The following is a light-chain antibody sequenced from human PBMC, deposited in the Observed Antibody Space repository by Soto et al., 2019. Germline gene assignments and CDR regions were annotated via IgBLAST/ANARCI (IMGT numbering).Light chain of an antibody. CDR2: DVS. CDR1: SSDVGNYNY. V-gene: IGLV2-14*01. Sequence: QSALTQPASVSGSPGQSITISCTGTSSDVGNYNYVSWCQQHPGKAPKLMIYDVSYRPSGVSNRFSGSKSGNTASLTISGLQAEDEGDYYCTSYTTYGTLVEIGGGTTLTVL. CDR3: TSYTTYGTLVE. J-gene: IGLJ2*01.